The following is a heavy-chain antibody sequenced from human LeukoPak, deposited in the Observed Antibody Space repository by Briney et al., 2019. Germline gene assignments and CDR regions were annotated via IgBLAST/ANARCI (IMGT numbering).Heavy chain of an antibody. CDR3: ARAYSESYYGAFDI. CDR2: TYYRSKWYN. Sequence: SQTLSHSCAISGDSVSSNSAAWNWIRQSPSRGLEWLGRTYYRSKWYNDYAVSVKSRITINPDTSKNQFSLQLNSVTPEDTAVYYCARAYSESYYGAFDIWGQGTRVTVSS. J-gene: IGHJ3*02. D-gene: IGHD1-26*01. V-gene: IGHV6-1*01. CDR1: GDSVSSNSAA.